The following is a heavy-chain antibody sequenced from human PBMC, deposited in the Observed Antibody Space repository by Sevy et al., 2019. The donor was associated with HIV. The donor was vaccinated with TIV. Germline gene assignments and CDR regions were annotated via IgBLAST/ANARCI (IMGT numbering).Heavy chain of an antibody. J-gene: IGHJ6*02. CDR2: IWSDGTNK. Sequence: GGSLRLSCAASGLSFSSYGMHWVRQAPGKGLEGVAVIWSDGTNKYYADSLKGRFTISRDNSKNMLYLQMNSLRAEDTAVYYCARDGGRGSYIPGYYYYYGMDVWGQGTTVTVSS. V-gene: IGHV3-33*01. CDR1: GLSFSSYG. D-gene: IGHD1-26*01. CDR3: ARDGGRGSYIPGYYYYYGMDV.